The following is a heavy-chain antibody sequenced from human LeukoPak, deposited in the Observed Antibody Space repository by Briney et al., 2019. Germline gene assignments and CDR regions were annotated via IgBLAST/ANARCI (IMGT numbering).Heavy chain of an antibody. CDR3: ARAGVDYYAYYFDY. Sequence: GASVKVSCKASGYNFTHYIINWVRQAPGQGLEWMGWISAYNGNTNYAQKLQGRVTMTTDTSTSTAYMELRSLRSDDTAVYYCARAGVDYYAYYFDYWGQGTLVTVSS. V-gene: IGHV1-18*01. CDR1: GYNFTHYI. D-gene: IGHD3-10*01. J-gene: IGHJ4*02. CDR2: ISAYNGNT.